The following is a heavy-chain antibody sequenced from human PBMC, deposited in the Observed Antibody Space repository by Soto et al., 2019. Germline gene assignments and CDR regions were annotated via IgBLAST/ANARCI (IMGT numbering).Heavy chain of an antibody. D-gene: IGHD4-4*01. CDR3: AKALDTTVTYWFDP. CDR1: GFTFSSYG. V-gene: IGHV3-30*18. J-gene: IGHJ5*02. CDR2: ISYDGSNK. Sequence: PGGSLRLSCAASGFTFSSYGMHWVRQAPGKGLEWVAVISYDGSNKYYADSVKGRFTISRDNSKNTLYLQMNSLRAEDTAVYYCAKALDTTVTYWFDPWGQGTLVTVSS.